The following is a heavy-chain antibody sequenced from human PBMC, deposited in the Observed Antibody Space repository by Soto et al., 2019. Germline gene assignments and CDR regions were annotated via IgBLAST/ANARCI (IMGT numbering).Heavy chain of an antibody. V-gene: IGHV2-5*01. CDR2: IYWNDDK. Sequence: QITLKESGPTLVKPTQTLTLTCTYSGFSLRTTGVGVGWIRQPQGKALEWLGIIYWNDDKRYSPSLNSRFTLTSDISKSQVVLTMTNMHPVDTATYYCAHTWGLPFDYWGQGTLVIVSS. J-gene: IGHJ4*02. CDR3: AHTWGLPFDY. CDR1: GFSLRTTGVG. D-gene: IGHD3-16*01.